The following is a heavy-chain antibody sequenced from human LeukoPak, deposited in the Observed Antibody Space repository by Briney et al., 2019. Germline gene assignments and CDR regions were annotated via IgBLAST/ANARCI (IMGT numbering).Heavy chain of an antibody. D-gene: IGHD3-9*01. Sequence: GGSLRLSCAASGFTFSSYEMNWVRQAPGKGLEWVSYISSSGSTIYYADSVKGRFTISRDNAKNSLYLQMNSLRAEDTAVYYCASSGDYDILTGYARLDYWGQGTLVTVSS. CDR2: ISSSGSTI. J-gene: IGHJ4*02. CDR3: ASSGDYDILTGYARLDY. V-gene: IGHV3-48*03. CDR1: GFTFSSYE.